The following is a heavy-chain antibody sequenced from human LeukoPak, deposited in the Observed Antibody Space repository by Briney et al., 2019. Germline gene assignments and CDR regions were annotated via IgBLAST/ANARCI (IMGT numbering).Heavy chain of an antibody. J-gene: IGHJ1*01. CDR3: ARDQTYYVSSGYYYVTYLQH. D-gene: IGHD3-22*01. CDR2: IYHSGST. CDR1: GGSILSSNW. Sequence: SWTLSLTCAVSGGSILSSNWWSWVRQPPGKGLEWLGEIYHSGSTNYNPSFKSRVGMSLDTSKKQFSLNLTSVTAADTAVYYCARDQTYYVSSGYYYVTYLQHWGQGILVTVSS. V-gene: IGHV4-4*02.